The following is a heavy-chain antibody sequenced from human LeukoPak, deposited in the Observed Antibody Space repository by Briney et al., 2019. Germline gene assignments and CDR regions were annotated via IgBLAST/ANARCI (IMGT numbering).Heavy chain of an antibody. CDR3: AKSLENRYCSSTSCPTLGGY. V-gene: IGHV3-23*01. D-gene: IGHD2-2*01. CDR2: ISGSGGST. CDR1: GFTFSSYA. Sequence: PGGSLRLSCAASGFTFSSYAMSWVRQAPGKGLEWVSAISGSGGSTYYADSVKGRFTISRDNSKNTLYLQMNSLRAEDTAVYYCAKSLENRYCSSTSCPTLGGYWGQGTLVTVSS. J-gene: IGHJ4*02.